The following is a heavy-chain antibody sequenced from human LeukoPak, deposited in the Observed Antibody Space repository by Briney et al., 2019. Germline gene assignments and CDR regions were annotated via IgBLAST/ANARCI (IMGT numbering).Heavy chain of an antibody. J-gene: IGHJ6*03. Sequence: PSQTLSLTCTVSGGSISSGGYYWSWIRQPPGKGLEWIGYIYHSGSTYYNPSLKSRVTISVDTSKNQFSLKLSSVTAADTAVYYCARDSMSLGYCSSTSCYTGYYYMDVWGKGTTVTVSS. CDR1: GGSISSGGYY. CDR2: IYHSGST. CDR3: ARDSMSLGYCSSTSCYTGYYYMDV. D-gene: IGHD2-2*02. V-gene: IGHV4-30-2*01.